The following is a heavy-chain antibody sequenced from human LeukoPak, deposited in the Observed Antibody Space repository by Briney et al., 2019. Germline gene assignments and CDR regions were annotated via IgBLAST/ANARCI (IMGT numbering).Heavy chain of an antibody. CDR1: GVSISSSYW. J-gene: IGHJ5*02. CDR3: ARDYCTSTTCPNWFDP. CDR2: IYHSGST. D-gene: IGHD2-2*01. V-gene: IGHV4-4*02. Sequence: PSGTLSLTCAVSGVSISSSYWWSWIRQPPGKGLEWIGEIYHSGSTNYNLSLKSRVTISVDKSKNQFSLKLNSVTAADTAVYYCARDYCTSTTCPNWFDPWGQGTLVTVSS.